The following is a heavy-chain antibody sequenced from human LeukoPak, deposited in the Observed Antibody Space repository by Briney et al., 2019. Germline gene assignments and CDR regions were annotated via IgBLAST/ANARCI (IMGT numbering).Heavy chain of an antibody. D-gene: IGHD2-2*01. Sequence: ASVKVSCKASGYTFTSYGISWVRQAPGQGLEWMGRINPNSGGTNYAQKFQGRVTMTRDTSISTAYMELSRLRSDDTAVYYCARDCSSTSCYAGVDYWGQGTLVTVSS. J-gene: IGHJ4*02. CDR1: GYTFTSYG. CDR2: INPNSGGT. V-gene: IGHV1-2*06. CDR3: ARDCSSTSCYAGVDY.